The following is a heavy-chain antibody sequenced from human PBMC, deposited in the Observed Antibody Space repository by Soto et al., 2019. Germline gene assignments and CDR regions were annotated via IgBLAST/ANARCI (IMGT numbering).Heavy chain of an antibody. CDR1: GYSFTSYW. Sequence: GESLNIFCKVSGYSFTSYWISWVHQIPGKGLEWMGRIDPSDAYTNYSPSFQGHVTISADKSISTAYLQWSSLKASDIAMYYCARRVTTDGMDVWGQGTTVTGSS. J-gene: IGHJ6*02. D-gene: IGHD4-4*01. CDR2: IDPSDAYT. CDR3: ARRVTTDGMDV. V-gene: IGHV5-10-1*01.